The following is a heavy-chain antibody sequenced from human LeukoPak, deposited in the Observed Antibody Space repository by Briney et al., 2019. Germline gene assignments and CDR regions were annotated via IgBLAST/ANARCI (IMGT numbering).Heavy chain of an antibody. CDR2: IRPEGSGE. CDR3: ARLLGTVTTYDD. V-gene: IGHV3-7*01. CDR1: GFTFSSHW. J-gene: IGHJ4*02. Sequence: GGSLRLSCAASGFTFSSHWMSGVRQAPGRGLQWVASIRPEGSGEYYLDSVKGRFTIYRDNTKNSLYLQMKSLRAEDTAVYYCARLLGTVTTYDDWGQGTLVTVSS. D-gene: IGHD1-7*01.